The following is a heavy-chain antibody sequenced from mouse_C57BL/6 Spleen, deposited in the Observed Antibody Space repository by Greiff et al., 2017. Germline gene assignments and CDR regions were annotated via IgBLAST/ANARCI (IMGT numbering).Heavy chain of an antibody. CDR1: GYTFTSYW. J-gene: IGHJ4*01. CDR2: IYPGSGST. D-gene: IGHD1-1*01. CDR3: ARKEGFTTVVSAMDY. Sequence: QVQLQQPVAELVKPGASVKMSCKASGYTFTSYWITWVKQRPGQGLEWIGDIYPGSGSTNYNEKFKSKATLTVDTSSSTAYMQLSSLTSEDSAVYYCARKEGFTTVVSAMDYWGQGTSVTVSS. V-gene: IGHV1-55*01.